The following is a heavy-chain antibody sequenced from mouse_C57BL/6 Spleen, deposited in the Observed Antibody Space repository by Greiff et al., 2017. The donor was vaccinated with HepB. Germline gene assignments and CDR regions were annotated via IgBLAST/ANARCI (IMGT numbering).Heavy chain of an antibody. CDR3: ARDGFYYFDY. CDR2: INPNNGGT. CDR1: GYTFTDYN. J-gene: IGHJ2*01. V-gene: IGHV1-22*01. Sequence: VQLKESGPELVKPGASVKMSCKASGYTFTDYNMHWVKQSHGKSLEWIGYINPNNGGTSYNQKFKGKATLTVNKSSSTAYMELRSLTSEDSAVYYCARDGFYYFDYWGQGTTLTVSS. D-gene: IGHD2-3*01.